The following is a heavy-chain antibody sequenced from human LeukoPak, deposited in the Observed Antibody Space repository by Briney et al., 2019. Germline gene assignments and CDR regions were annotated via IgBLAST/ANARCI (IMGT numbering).Heavy chain of an antibody. Sequence: KSGGSLRLSCAASGFTFSGFGMNWVRQAPGKGLEWVSSITSSSSYIYYADSVKGRFTISRDNARNSLYLQMNSLRAEDTAVYYCARAAHPLIVIVAAAIDSWGQGTLVTVSS. CDR3: ARAAHPLIVIVAAAIDS. V-gene: IGHV3-21*01. J-gene: IGHJ5*01. CDR1: GFTFSGFG. CDR2: ITSSSSYI. D-gene: IGHD2-2*01.